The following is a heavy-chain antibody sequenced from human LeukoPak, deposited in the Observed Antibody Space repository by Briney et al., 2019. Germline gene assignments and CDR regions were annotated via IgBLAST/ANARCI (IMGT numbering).Heavy chain of an antibody. CDR1: GDSVSSNSAA. V-gene: IGHV6-1*01. CDR3: ARSASRNMVRGVIEIFDY. CDR2: TYYRSKWYN. Sequence: SQTLSLTCAISGDSVSSNSAAWNWIRQSPSRGLEWLGRTYYRSKWYNDYALSVKSRITINPDTSKNQFSLQLNSVTPEDTAVYYCARSASRNMVRGVIEIFDYWGQGTLVTVSS. J-gene: IGHJ4*02. D-gene: IGHD3-10*01.